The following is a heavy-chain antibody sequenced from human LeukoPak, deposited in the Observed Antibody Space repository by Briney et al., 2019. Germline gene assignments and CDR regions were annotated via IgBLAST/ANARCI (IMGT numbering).Heavy chain of an antibody. Sequence: GRSLRLSCAASGFTFSSYAMHWVRQAPGKGLEWVAVIWYDGGNEFYADSVKGRFTISRDNSKNTLYLQMNSLRGEDTAVYYCARDKGNWFDAWGQGTLVTVSS. CDR1: GFTFSSYA. V-gene: IGHV3-33*01. J-gene: IGHJ5*02. CDR3: ARDKGNWFDA. CDR2: IWYDGGNE.